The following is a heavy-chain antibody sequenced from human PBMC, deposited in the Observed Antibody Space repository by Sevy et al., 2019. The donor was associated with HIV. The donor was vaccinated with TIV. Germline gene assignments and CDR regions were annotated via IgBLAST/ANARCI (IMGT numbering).Heavy chain of an antibody. Sequence: GGSLRLSCIASGFTFSKYSMSWVRQTPGKGLEWVSTLSFAWGRINYADSVKGRFTMSRDDSRNTFYLQMDSLRAEDTAIYYCAREGCSKPHDYWGQGTLVTVSS. J-gene: IGHJ4*02. CDR3: AREGCSKPHDY. CDR1: GFTFSKYS. V-gene: IGHV3-23*01. D-gene: IGHD2-2*01. CDR2: LSFAWGRI.